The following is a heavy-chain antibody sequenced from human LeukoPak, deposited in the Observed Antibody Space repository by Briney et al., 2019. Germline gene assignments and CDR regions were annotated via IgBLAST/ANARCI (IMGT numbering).Heavy chain of an antibody. Sequence: PGGSLRLSCAVSEFSFSNFGLSWVRQAPGKGLEWVSYISSSGSTIYYADSVKGRFTISRDNAKNSLYLQMNSLRAEDTAVYYCARNIPSSWSWGWFDPWGQGTLVTVSS. J-gene: IGHJ5*02. D-gene: IGHD6-13*01. CDR2: ISSSGSTI. CDR3: ARNIPSSWSWGWFDP. V-gene: IGHV3-11*01. CDR1: EFSFSNFG.